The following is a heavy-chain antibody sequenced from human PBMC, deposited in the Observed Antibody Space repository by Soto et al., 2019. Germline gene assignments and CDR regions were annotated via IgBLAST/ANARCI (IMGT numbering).Heavy chain of an antibody. Sequence: GGSLRLSCEASGFPFNTYAMTWFRQVPGMGLEWVSTTSIGGNTDFAESVRGRFTVSRDNSKNILYLQMTNLRAEDAAIYFCAKDLRPGLNVPTKSGFDPWGQGTRVTISS. J-gene: IGHJ5*02. CDR1: GFPFNTYA. V-gene: IGHV3-23*01. CDR3: AKDLRPGLNVPTKSGFDP. CDR2: TSIGGNT. D-gene: IGHD3-10*02.